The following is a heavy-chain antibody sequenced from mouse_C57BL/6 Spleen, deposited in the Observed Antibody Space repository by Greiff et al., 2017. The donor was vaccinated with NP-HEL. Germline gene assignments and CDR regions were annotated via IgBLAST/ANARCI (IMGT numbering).Heavy chain of an antibody. V-gene: IGHV14-1*01. CDR1: GFNIKDYY. D-gene: IGHD1-1*01. CDR2: IDPEDGDT. CDR3: TAITTVVATRGFAY. Sequence: EVQLQQSGAELVRPGASVKLSCTASGFNIKDYYMHWVKQRPEQGLEWIGRIDPEDGDTEYAPKFQGKATMTADTSSNTAYLQLSSLTSEDTAVYYCTAITTVVATRGFAYWGKGTLVTVSA. J-gene: IGHJ3*01.